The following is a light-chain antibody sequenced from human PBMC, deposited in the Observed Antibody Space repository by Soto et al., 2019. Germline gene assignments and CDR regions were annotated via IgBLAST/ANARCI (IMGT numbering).Light chain of an antibody. CDR1: QSVSRD. J-gene: IGKJ4*01. CDR2: GAS. V-gene: IGKV3-15*01. Sequence: EIVMTQSPATLSVSPGERATLSCRASQSVSRDLAWYEQKPGQAPRLLIYGASTRATGIPARFSGSGSGTEFTRSISSLQSEDFAVYYCQQYNNLPLTFGGGTKVEIK. CDR3: QQYNNLPLT.